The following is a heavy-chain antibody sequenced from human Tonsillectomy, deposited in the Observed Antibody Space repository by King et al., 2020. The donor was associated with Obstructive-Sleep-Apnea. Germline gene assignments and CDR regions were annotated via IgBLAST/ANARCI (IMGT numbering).Heavy chain of an antibody. J-gene: IGHJ4*02. V-gene: IGHV3-48*04. CDR2: LSNSGSTI. CDR1: GFAFSTYS. Sequence: VQLVESGGGLGQPGGSLKLSGAASGFAFSTYSMNWVRQAPGKSLEWISYLSNSGSTIYYADSWKGRFTISRDNANNSLSLQMNNLRVDDTAVYYCVRGKATRFDYWGQGTLVTVSS. CDR3: VRGKATRFDY.